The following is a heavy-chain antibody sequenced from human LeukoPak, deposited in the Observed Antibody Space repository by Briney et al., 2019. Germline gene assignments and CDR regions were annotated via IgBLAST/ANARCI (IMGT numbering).Heavy chain of an antibody. CDR2: MNPNSGNT. CDR1: GYTFTRYD. J-gene: IGHJ4*02. Sequence: GASVKVSCKASGYTFTRYDINWVRQATGQGLEWMGWMNPNSGNTGYAQKFQGRVTMTRNTSISTAYMELSSLRSEDTAVYYCARARVRCSGGSCYPVGYWGQGTLVTVSS. CDR3: ARARVRCSGGSCYPVGY. V-gene: IGHV1-8*01. D-gene: IGHD2-15*01.